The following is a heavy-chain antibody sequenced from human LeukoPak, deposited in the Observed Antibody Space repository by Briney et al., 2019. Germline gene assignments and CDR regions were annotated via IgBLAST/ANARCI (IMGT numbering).Heavy chain of an antibody. CDR1: GFTFDDYG. J-gene: IGHJ6*02. V-gene: IGHV3-9*01. CDR2: ISWNSGSI. Sequence: GGSLRLSCAASGFTFDDYGMSWVRQAPGKGLEWVSGISWNSGSIGYADSVKGRFTISRDNAKNSLYLQMNSLRAEDTALYYCAKDIGSGSYYGMDVWGQGTTVTVSS. CDR3: AKDIGSGSYYGMDV. D-gene: IGHD1-26*01.